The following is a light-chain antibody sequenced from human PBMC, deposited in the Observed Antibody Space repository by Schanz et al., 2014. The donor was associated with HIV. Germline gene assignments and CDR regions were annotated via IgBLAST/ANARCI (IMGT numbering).Light chain of an antibody. CDR1: QSISSW. Sequence: DVQMTQSPSTLSASVGDRVTITCRASQSISSWLAWYQQKPGKAPKLLIYKASSLESGVPSRFSGSGSGTEFTLTISSLQPDDFATYYCQQYQSRMTFGQGTRVEVK. V-gene: IGKV1-5*03. CDR2: KAS. CDR3: QQYQSRMT. J-gene: IGKJ1*01.